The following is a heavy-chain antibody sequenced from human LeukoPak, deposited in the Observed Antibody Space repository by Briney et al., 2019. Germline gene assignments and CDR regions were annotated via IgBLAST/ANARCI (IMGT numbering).Heavy chain of an antibody. CDR1: GFTFDDYA. V-gene: IGHV3-9*01. D-gene: IGHD3-22*01. CDR3: AKGFYSSGYLLDY. Sequence: PGGSLRLSCAASGFTFDDYAMHWVRQAPGKGLEWVSGISWNSGSIGYADSVKGRFTISRDNAKNSLYLQMNSLRAEDTALYYCAKGFYSSGYLLDYWGQGTLVTVSS. CDR2: ISWNSGSI. J-gene: IGHJ4*02.